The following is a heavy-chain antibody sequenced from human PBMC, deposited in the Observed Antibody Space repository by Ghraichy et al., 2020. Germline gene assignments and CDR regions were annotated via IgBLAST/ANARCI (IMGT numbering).Heavy chain of an antibody. D-gene: IGHD1-14*01. CDR3: VRSYKDGLRHFDY. Sequence: GESLNISCAASGFSFTDYWMHWVRQTPGRGLEWVSHLNIDGTTVNYADSVKGRFTISRDNAKNTMYLQMISLTVEDTAVYYCVRSYKDGLRHFDYWGQGTLVTVSS. CDR2: LNIDGTTV. J-gene: IGHJ4*02. CDR1: GFSFTDYW. V-gene: IGHV3-74*01.